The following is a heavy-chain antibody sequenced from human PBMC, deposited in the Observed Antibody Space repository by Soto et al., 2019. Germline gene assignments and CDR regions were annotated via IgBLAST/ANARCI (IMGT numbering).Heavy chain of an antibody. J-gene: IGHJ4*02. Sequence: EVQLVESGGGLVQPGGSLRLSCAASGFIFSDYFMDWVRQVPGKGLEWVGRSTNKRNSYTTVYAASVKGRFTISRDDSKTSLYLQMTSLNTEDTALYYCVTEYYGGCDNWGQGTLVIVSS. CDR1: GFIFSDYF. D-gene: IGHD2-21*01. CDR3: VTEYYGGCDN. CDR2: STNKRNSYTT. V-gene: IGHV3-72*01.